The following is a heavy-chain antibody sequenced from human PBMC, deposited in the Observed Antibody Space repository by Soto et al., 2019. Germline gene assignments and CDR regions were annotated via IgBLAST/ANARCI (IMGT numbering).Heavy chain of an antibody. CDR2: IDESGGTT. V-gene: IGHV3-48*03. CDR3: ARDRSLNFAVPPYGMDV. CDR1: GFMFSDHA. Sequence: GSLRLSCVVSGFMFSDHAMNWVRQAPGKGPGWISRIDESGGTTSYADSVKGRFTISRDNTRDSLYLHMSNLRAEDTAIYYCARDRSLNFAVPPYGMDVWGPGTTVTVSS. D-gene: IGHD3-3*01. J-gene: IGHJ6*02.